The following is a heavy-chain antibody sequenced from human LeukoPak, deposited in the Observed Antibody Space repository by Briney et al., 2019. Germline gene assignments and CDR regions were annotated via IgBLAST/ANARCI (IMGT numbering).Heavy chain of an antibody. CDR1: GFRFSSYY. V-gene: IGHV3-30*18. CDR3: AKAGASHTAMDFLFDY. D-gene: IGHD5-18*01. J-gene: IGHJ4*02. CDR2: IPFDGSRK. Sequence: GGPLRLSWEASGFRFSSYYMHWVRKAPGKGLEWWQVIPFDGSRKYYADSVKGRFTISRDNSMNTLYLQMSSLRVEDTAIYYCAKAGASHTAMDFLFDYWGQGTLVTVSS.